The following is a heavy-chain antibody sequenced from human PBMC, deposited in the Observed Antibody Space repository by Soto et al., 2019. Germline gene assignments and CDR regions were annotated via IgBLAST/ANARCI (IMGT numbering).Heavy chain of an antibody. V-gene: IGHV3-30*18. CDR1: GFTFSSYG. CDR3: AKAISHTKKGYSSGWYPFDY. J-gene: IGHJ4*02. CDR2: ISYDGSNK. Sequence: GGSLILSCAASGFTFSSYGMHWVRQAPGKGLEWVAVISYDGSNKYYADSVKGRFTISRDNSKNTLYLQMNSLRAEDTAVYYCAKAISHTKKGYSSGWYPFDYWGQGTLVTVSS. D-gene: IGHD6-19*01.